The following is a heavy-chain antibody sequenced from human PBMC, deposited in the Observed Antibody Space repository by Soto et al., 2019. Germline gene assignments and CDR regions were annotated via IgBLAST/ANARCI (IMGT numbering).Heavy chain of an antibody. V-gene: IGHV4-34*01. CDR2: ISSGST. CDR1: GGSSSGWY. Sequence: PSETLSLTCAASGGSSSGWYWTWIRQSPVKGLGWIGEISSGSTNYNPSLKRRVTSSADMSKNQFSLKMTSVTAADTAIYYCARGPYSRGVGATNPSNWGQGTQVTVSS. CDR3: ARGPYSRGVGATNPSN. J-gene: IGHJ4*02. D-gene: IGHD1-26*01.